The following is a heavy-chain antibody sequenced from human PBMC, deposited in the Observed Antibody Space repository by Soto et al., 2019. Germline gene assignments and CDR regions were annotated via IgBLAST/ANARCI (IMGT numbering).Heavy chain of an antibody. Sequence: EVQLLESGGGLVQPGGSLRLSCAASGFAFSTYTMSWLRQAPGKGLEWVSAINPSGGYTYADSVEGRFTISIDNAKNTLYLQMNSLRVEDTAIYYCAKARDSTVTYSCFDYWGQGTLLTVSS. CDR2: INPSGGYT. J-gene: IGHJ4*02. CDR3: AKARDSTVTYSCFDY. CDR1: GFAFSTYT. D-gene: IGHD2-15*01. V-gene: IGHV3-23*01.